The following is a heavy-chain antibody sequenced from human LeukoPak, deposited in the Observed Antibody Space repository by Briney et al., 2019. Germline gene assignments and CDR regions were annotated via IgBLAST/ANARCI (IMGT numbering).Heavy chain of an antibody. CDR3: ARDMITFTGGLDDNFDY. CDR1: GYTFTSYG. V-gene: IGHV1-18*01. CDR2: ISAYNGNT. J-gene: IGHJ4*02. Sequence: ASVKVSCKASGYTFTSYGIVWVRQAPGQGLEWMGWISAYNGNTIYAQKLQGRVTTTTDTSTTTAYMELRSLRSDDTAVYYCARDMITFTGGLDDNFDYWGQGTLVTVSS. D-gene: IGHD3-16*01.